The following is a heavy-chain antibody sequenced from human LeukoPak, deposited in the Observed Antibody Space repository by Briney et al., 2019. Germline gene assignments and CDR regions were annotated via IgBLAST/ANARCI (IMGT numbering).Heavy chain of an antibody. J-gene: IGHJ6*02. D-gene: IGHD3-3*01. CDR3: AREMTIFGGAHRMDV. V-gene: IGHV3-7*01. Sequence: GGSLRLSCAASGFTFSSYWMSWVRQAPGKGLEWVANIKQDGSEKYYVDSVKGRFTISRGNAKNSLYLQMNSLRAEDTAVFYCAREMTIFGGAHRMDVWGQGTTVTVSS. CDR1: GFTFSSYW. CDR2: IKQDGSEK.